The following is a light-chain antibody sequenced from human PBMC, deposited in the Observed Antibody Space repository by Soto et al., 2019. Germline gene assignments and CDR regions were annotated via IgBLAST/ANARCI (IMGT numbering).Light chain of an antibody. Sequence: QSALTQPASVSGSPGQSITISCTGTSSDVGGYNYVSWYQQHPGKAPKLMISEVSNRPSGVSNRFSGFKSGNTASLTISGLQAGDEADYYCSSYTSISTYVVFGGGTKLTVL. V-gene: IGLV2-14*01. CDR1: SSDVGGYNY. CDR3: SSYTSISTYVV. J-gene: IGLJ2*01. CDR2: EVS.